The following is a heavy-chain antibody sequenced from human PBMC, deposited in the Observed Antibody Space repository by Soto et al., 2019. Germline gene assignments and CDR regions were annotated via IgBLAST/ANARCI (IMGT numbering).Heavy chain of an antibody. CDR1: GYTFTSYG. D-gene: IGHD1-7*01. CDR2: ISAYNGNT. J-gene: IGHJ4*02. CDR3: LITGTTGYFDY. V-gene: IGHV1-18*04. Sequence: GASLKVSCKASGYTFTSYGISWVRQAPGQGLEWMGWISAYNGNTNYAQKLQGSVTMTTDTSTSTAYMELRSLRSDDTAVYYCLITGTTGYFDYWGQGTLVTVSS.